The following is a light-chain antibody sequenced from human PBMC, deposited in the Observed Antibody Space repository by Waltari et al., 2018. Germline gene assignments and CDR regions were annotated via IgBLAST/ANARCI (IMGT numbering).Light chain of an antibody. V-gene: IGKV3-15*01. Sequence: TQSPATLSVSPGETATLSCRASQSVTTNLAWYQQKLGQAPRLLIFAASTRATGVPVRFSGRGSGTEFTLSISSLQSEDFAVYYCQQYDKWPPRYTFGPGTRVEIK. CDR2: AAS. J-gene: IGKJ4*02. CDR3: QQYDKWPPRYT. CDR1: QSVTTN.